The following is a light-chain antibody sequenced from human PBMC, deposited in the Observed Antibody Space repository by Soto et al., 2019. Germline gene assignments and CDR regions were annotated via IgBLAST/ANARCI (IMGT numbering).Light chain of an antibody. V-gene: IGKV3-15*01. CDR2: DAS. Sequence: EIVMTQSPATLSVSPGERVTLSCRASQSVNSNLAWYRQQPGQAPRLLISDASTRATGVPARFSGSGSGTEFTLTISSLQSEDSGIYYCQQYNFWPPLTFGGGTKVEIK. CDR3: QQYNFWPPLT. J-gene: IGKJ4*01. CDR1: QSVNSN.